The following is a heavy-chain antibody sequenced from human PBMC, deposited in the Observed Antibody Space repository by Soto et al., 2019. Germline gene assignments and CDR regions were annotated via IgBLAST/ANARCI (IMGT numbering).Heavy chain of an antibody. Sequence: LSLTCTVSGGSISSGGYYWSWIRQHPGKGLEWIGYIYYSGSTYYNPSLKSRVTISVDTSKNQFSLKLSSVTAADTAVYYCARGADHYDSSGYPYFDYWGQGTPVTVSS. CDR2: IYYSGST. D-gene: IGHD3-22*01. J-gene: IGHJ4*02. CDR1: GGSISSGGYY. CDR3: ARGADHYDSSGYPYFDY. V-gene: IGHV4-31*03.